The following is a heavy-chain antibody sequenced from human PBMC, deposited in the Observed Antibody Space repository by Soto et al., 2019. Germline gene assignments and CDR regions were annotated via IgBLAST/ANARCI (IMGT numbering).Heavy chain of an antibody. Sequence: QVQLQESGPGLVKPSETLSLTCTVSGDFNTNFYWSWIQQSPGKGLEWMGFIYSSGSTRYNPSLKSRITMPLDTSKNQFSLRLSSVAAADTAVYYCARHLSVRGVFDFWGQGTQVTVSS. CDR1: GDFNTNFY. V-gene: IGHV4-59*08. CDR3: ARHLSVRGVFDF. CDR2: IYSSGST. D-gene: IGHD3-10*01. J-gene: IGHJ4*02.